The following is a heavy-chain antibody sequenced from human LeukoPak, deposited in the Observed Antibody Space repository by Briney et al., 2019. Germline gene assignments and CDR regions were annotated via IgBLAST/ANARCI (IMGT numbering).Heavy chain of an antibody. D-gene: IGHD3-22*01. CDR2: IGGSGAGT. J-gene: IGHJ4*02. Sequence: GGSLRLSCAVSGITLSNYGKSWVRHAPGRGLEWVAGIGGSGAGTNYADSVKGRFTISRDNSKNTLYLQMNSLRVEDTAVYFCAKRGVVIRVILVGFHKEAYYFDSWGQGALVTVSS. V-gene: IGHV3-23*01. CDR3: AKRGVVIRVILVGFHKEAYYFDS. CDR1: GITLSNYG.